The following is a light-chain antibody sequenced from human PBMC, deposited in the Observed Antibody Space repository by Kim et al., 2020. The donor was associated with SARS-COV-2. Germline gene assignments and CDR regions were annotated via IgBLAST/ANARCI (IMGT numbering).Light chain of an antibody. CDR3: SSYTSSRYV. CDR2: DVS. J-gene: IGLJ1*01. Sequence: SELTQPASVSGSPGQSITISCTGTSSDVGGYNYVSWYQQHPGKAPKLMIYDVSNRPSGVSNRFSGSKSGNTASLTISGLQAEDEADYYCSSYTSSRYVFGTGTKVTVL. V-gene: IGLV2-14*03. CDR1: SSDVGGYNY.